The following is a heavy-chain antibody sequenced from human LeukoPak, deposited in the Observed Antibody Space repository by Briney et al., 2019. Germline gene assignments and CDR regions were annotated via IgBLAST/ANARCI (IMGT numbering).Heavy chain of an antibody. Sequence: GGSLRLSCAASGFTFSSYWMSWVRQAPGKGLEWVSAISGSGGSTYYADSVKGRFTISRDNSKNTLYLQMNSLRAEDTAVYYCSGGYGSGWPHWFDPWGQGTLVTVSS. D-gene: IGHD6-19*01. CDR3: SGGYGSGWPHWFDP. V-gene: IGHV3-23*01. CDR2: ISGSGGST. CDR1: GFTFSSYW. J-gene: IGHJ5*02.